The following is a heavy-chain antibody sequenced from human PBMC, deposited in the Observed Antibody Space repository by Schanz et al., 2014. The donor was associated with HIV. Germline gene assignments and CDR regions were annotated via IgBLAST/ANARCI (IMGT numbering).Heavy chain of an antibody. CDR1: GFTFDDYA. CDR3: ARDERYCTGSNCYLYYFDY. D-gene: IGHD2-15*01. Sequence: EVQLVESGGGLVQPGRSLRLSCAVSGFTFDDYAMHWVRQAPGKGLEWVSSISWSGRNVYYADSVKGRFTMSRDNAKNSLYLQMNSLRGEDTAVYYCARDERYCTGSNCYLYYFDYWGQGTLVTVPS. V-gene: IGHV3-9*01. J-gene: IGHJ4*02. CDR2: ISWSGRNV.